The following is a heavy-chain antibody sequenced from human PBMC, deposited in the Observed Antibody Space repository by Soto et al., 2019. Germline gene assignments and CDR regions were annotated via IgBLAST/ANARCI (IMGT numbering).Heavy chain of an antibody. D-gene: IGHD5-18*01. CDR3: AREWGTAMVTDYYYGMDV. CDR2: INPSGGST. Sequence: ASVKVSCKASGYTFTSYYMHWVRQAPGQGLEWMGIINPSGGSTSYAQKFQGRVTMTRDTSTSTVYMELSSLRSEDTAVYYCAREWGTAMVTDYYYGMDVWGQGTTVTV. V-gene: IGHV1-46*01. CDR1: GYTFTSYY. J-gene: IGHJ6*02.